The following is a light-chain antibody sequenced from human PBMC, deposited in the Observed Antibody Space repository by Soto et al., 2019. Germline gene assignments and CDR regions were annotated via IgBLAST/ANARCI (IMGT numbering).Light chain of an antibody. CDR3: CSYAGGNTYV. V-gene: IGLV2-11*01. J-gene: IGLJ1*01. CDR1: SSDIGGYNY. Sequence: QSALTQPRSVSGSPGQSITISCTGTSSDIGGYNYVSWYQQHPGKAPKLMIYEVSNRPSGVPDRFSGSKSGNTASLTISGLQVEDEADYYCCSYAGGNTYVFGTGTQLTVL. CDR2: EVS.